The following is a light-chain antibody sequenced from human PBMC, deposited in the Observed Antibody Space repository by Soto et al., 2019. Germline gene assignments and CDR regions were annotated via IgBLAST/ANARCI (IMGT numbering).Light chain of an antibody. CDR2: EVS. V-gene: IGLV2-14*01. CDR1: SSDVGGYNY. CDR3: SSYTSSSTYV. J-gene: IGLJ1*01. Sequence: QPASVSGSPGQSITISCTGTSSDVGGYNYVSWYQQHPGKAPKLMIYEVSNRPSGVSNRLSGSKSGNTASLTISGLQAEDEADYYCSSYTSSSTYVFGTGTKLTVL.